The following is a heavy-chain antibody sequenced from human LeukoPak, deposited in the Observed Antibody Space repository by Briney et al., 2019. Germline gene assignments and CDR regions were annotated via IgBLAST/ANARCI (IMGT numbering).Heavy chain of an antibody. CDR3: ARGALNSSSWYGMDV. CDR2: INHSGGT. D-gene: IGHD6-13*01. J-gene: IGHJ6*02. CDR1: GGSFSGYY. Sequence: SETLSLTCAVYGGSFSGYYWRWIRQPPGKGLEWTCEINHSGGTNYNPSLKSRVIISVDTSKNEFSLKLSSVTAADTAVYYCARGALNSSSWYGMDVWGQGTTVTVSS. V-gene: IGHV4-34*01.